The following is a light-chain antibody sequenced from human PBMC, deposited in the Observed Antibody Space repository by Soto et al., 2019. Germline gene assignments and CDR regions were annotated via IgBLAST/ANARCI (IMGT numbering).Light chain of an antibody. J-gene: IGKJ4*01. Sequence: DLQMTQSPSSLSASVGDRVTITCRASQGISKYLAWYQQKPGKVPKLLIYAATILQSGVPSRFSGSGSVADFALTISSLQPDDVATYYCQSYNSAPLTVGGGTKVDSK. V-gene: IGKV1-27*01. CDR3: QSYNSAPLT. CDR2: AAT. CDR1: QGISKY.